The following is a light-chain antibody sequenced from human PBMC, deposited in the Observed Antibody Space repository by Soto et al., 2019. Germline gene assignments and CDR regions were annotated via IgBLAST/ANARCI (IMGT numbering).Light chain of an antibody. J-gene: IGLJ1*01. CDR2: EVS. CDR3: NSYSNSDAPYV. Sequence: QSALTQPASVSGSPGQSITISCTGTTSDVGGYRYVSWFQQHPGKAPKVIIYEVSNRPSGVSDRFSGSKSGNTASLTISGLQTEDEADSYCNSYSNSDAPYVFGTGTKLTVL. V-gene: IGLV2-14*01. CDR1: TSDVGGYRY.